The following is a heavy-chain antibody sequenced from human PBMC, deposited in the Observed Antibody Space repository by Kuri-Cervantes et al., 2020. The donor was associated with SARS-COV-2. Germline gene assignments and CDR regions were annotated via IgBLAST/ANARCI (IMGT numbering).Heavy chain of an antibody. J-gene: IGHJ3*02. CDR1: GGSISSSSYY. CDR2: IYYSGST. D-gene: IGHD3-3*01. CDR3: ARPLALYYDFWSGYPYDAFDI. V-gene: IGHV4-39*01. Sequence: SETLSLTCTVSGGSISSSSYYWGWIRQPPGKGLEWIGSIYYSGSTYYNPSLKSRVTISVDTSKNQFSLKLSSVTAADTAVYYCARPLALYYDFWSGYPYDAFDIWGQGTMVTVSS.